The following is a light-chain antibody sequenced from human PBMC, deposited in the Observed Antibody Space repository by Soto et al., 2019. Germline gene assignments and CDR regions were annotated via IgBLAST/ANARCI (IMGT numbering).Light chain of an antibody. CDR3: SSYTSSTTLSAV. Sequence: QSVLTQPASVYGSPGQSITISCTGTSSDVGGYNYVSWYQQHPGKAPKLMIYEVSNRPSGVSNRFSGSKSGNTASLTISGLQAEAEADYYCSSYTSSTTLSAVFGGGTKLTVL. CDR1: SSDVGGYNY. V-gene: IGLV2-14*01. CDR2: EVS. J-gene: IGLJ7*01.